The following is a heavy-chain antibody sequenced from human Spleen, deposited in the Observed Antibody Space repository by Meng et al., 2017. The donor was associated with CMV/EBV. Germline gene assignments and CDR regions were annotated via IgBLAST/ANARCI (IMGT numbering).Heavy chain of an antibody. D-gene: IGHD2-21*02. CDR1: GFIFSSYA. CDR2: ISGSGRST. Sequence: GGSLRLSCAASGFIFSSYAMTWVRQAPGKGLEWVSGISGSGRSTNYADSVKGRFTISRDNSKNTLYLQMNSLRAEDTALYYCAKLGGDSYSHYFDYWGQGTLVTVSS. V-gene: IGHV3-23*01. CDR3: AKLGGDSYSHYFDY. J-gene: IGHJ4*02.